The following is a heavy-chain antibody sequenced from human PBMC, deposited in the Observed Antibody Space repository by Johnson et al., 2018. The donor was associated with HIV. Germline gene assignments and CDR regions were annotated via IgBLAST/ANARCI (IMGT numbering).Heavy chain of an antibody. Sequence: VQLVESGGGLVQPGGSLRLSCVASGLTFSSYGMSWVRQATGKGLEWVSAIGTAGDTYYPGSVKGRFTISRENAKNSLYLQMNSLRAGDTAVYYCARGVRNSYGYLLGTFDIWGQGTMVTVSS. CDR1: GLTFSSYG. CDR3: ARGVRNSYGYLLGTFDI. J-gene: IGHJ3*02. CDR2: IGTAGDT. V-gene: IGHV3-13*01. D-gene: IGHD5-18*01.